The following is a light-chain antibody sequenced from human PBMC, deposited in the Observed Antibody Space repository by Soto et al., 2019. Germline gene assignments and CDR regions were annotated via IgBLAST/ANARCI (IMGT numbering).Light chain of an antibody. V-gene: IGKV3D-15*01. J-gene: IGKJ1*01. CDR2: GAS. Sequence: VLTQSPATLSVSPGERATLSCRASQSISDNLAWYQLRPGQAPRLLIYGASTRATGIPARFSGSGAGTDFTLTISSLQSEDSALYYCQQYNNWPPWWTFGHGTKVDNK. CDR3: QQYNNWPPWWT. CDR1: QSISDN.